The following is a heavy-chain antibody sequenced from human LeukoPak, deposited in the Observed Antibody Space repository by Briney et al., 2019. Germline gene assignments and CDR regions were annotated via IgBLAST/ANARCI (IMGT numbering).Heavy chain of an antibody. Sequence: SETLSLTCTVSGGSISSGGYYWSWIRQHPGKGLEWIGYIYYSGSTYYNPSLKSRVTISVDTSKNQFSLKLSSVTAADTAVYYCARDLSIAAAIADYWGQGTLVTVSS. J-gene: IGHJ4*02. V-gene: IGHV4-31*03. CDR3: ARDLSIAAAIADY. D-gene: IGHD6-13*01. CDR2: IYYSGST. CDR1: GGSISSGGYY.